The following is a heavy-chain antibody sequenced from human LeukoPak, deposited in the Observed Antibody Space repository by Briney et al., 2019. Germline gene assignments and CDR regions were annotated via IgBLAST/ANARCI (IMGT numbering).Heavy chain of an antibody. CDR1: GFTFSSYA. Sequence: GGSLRLSCAASGFTFSSYAMHWVRQAPGKGLEWVAVISYDGSNKYYADSVKGRFTISRDNPKNTLYLQMNSLRAEDTAVYYCARSEILDYWGQGTLVTVSS. CDR2: ISYDGSNK. CDR3: ARSEILDY. V-gene: IGHV3-30-3*01. J-gene: IGHJ4*02.